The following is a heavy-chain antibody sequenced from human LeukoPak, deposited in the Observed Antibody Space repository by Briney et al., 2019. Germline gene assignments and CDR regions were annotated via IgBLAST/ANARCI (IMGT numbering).Heavy chain of an antibody. D-gene: IGHD3-3*01. CDR1: GGSISSYY. J-gene: IGHJ6*03. CDR2: IYYSGST. V-gene: IGHV4-59*01. Sequence: PSETLSLTCTVSGGSISSYYWSWIRQPPGKGLEWIGYIYYSGSTNYNPSLKSRVTISVDTSKNQFSLKLSSVTAADTAVYYCARDYHGASYDFWSGNYYYYYYMDVWGKGTTVTVSS. CDR3: ARDYHGASYDFWSGNYYYYYYMDV.